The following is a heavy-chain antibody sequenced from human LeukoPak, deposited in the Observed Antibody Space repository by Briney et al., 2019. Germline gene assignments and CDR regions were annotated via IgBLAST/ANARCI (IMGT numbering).Heavy chain of an antibody. CDR1: GYTFTGYL. V-gene: IGHV1-2*06. J-gene: IGHJ4*02. D-gene: IGHD5-12*01. CDR3: ATYGAVDIL. CDR2: INPNSCGT. Sequence: ASVKVSCKTSGYTFTGYLMHWVRQAPGQGLEWMGRINPNSCGTNYAQKFQGRVTMTRDTSISTAYMELSSLRSDDTAVYYCATYGAVDILWGQGTLVTVSS.